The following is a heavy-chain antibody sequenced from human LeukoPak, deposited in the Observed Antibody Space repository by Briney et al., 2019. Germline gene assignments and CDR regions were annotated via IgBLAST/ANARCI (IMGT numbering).Heavy chain of an antibody. CDR2: IIPIFVTA. J-gene: IGHJ3*02. D-gene: IGHD6-13*01. CDR1: RGTFSSYA. Sequence: SVKVSCKASRGTFSSYAISRVRQAPRQPLEWMGGIIPIFVTANYAQNLQGRVTITADESTSTAYMQLSSLRSEDTAVYSCARTAQQLVEGDAFDIWGQGTMVTVSS. CDR3: ARTAQQLVEGDAFDI. V-gene: IGHV1-69*13.